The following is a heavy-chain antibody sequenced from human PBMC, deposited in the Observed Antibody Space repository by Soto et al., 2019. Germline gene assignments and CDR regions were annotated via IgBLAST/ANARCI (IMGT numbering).Heavy chain of an antibody. CDR3: AKWGSGHPDLYNNDY. CDR2: ISGSGGST. D-gene: IGHD1-20*01. V-gene: IGHV3-23*01. J-gene: IGHJ4*02. CDR1: GFTFSNYP. Sequence: PGGSLRLSCAASGFTFSNYPMSWVRQAPGKGLEWVSAISGSGGSTYYADSVKGRFTISRDNSKNTLYLQMNSLRAEDTAVYYCAKWGSGHPDLYNNDYWGQGTLVTVSS.